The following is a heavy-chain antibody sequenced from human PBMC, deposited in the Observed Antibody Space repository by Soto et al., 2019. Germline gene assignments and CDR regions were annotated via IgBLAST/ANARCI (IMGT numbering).Heavy chain of an antibody. D-gene: IGHD2-2*01. J-gene: IGHJ4*02. CDR1: GYTDTSYG. Sequence: QVQLVQSGTEVKTPGAPVKVSCKASGYTDTSYGISWVRQAPGQGLEWMGWISTYNGDTDYAQNLQGRLTLTTDASTNTAYRELTSLRSDDTAVYYCAREYCSSNSCYGPDYWGQGTLVTVSS. CDR3: AREYCSSNSCYGPDY. V-gene: IGHV1-18*01. CDR2: ISTYNGDT.